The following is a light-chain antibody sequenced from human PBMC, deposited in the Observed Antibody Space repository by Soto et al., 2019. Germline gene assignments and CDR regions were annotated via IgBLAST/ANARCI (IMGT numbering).Light chain of an antibody. J-gene: IGLJ2*01. CDR1: NIETKA. CDR3: QVWDSSSGVV. Sequence: SYELTQPPSVSVAPGQTATITCGATNIETKAVHWYRQKSGQAPVVVLFDDTDRPAGIPERFSGSNSGNTATLSITRVEAGDEADYYCQVWDSSSGVVFGGGTQLTVL. V-gene: IGLV3-21*02. CDR2: DDT.